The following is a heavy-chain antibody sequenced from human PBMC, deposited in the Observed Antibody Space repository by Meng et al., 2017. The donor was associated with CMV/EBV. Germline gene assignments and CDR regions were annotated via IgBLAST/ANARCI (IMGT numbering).Heavy chain of an antibody. V-gene: IGHV3-11*01. CDR1: GFTFSDYY. Sequence: GESLKISCAASGFTFSDYYMSWIRQAPGKGLEWVSYISSSGSTIYYADSVKGRFTISRDNSKNTLYLQMNSLRAEDTAVYYCAKLPERMSFYYYGMDVWGQGTTVTVSS. CDR3: AKLPERMSFYYYGMDV. CDR2: ISSSGSTI. D-gene: IGHD2-21*01. J-gene: IGHJ6*02.